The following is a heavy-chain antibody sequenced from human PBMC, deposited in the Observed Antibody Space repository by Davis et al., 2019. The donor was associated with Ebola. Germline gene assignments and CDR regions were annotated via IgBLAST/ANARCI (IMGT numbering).Heavy chain of an antibody. V-gene: IGHV4-59*12. CDR2: IYHSGNT. D-gene: IGHD1-26*01. CDR1: GGSFSGYS. Sequence: MPSETLSLTCAVYGGSFSGYSWSWIRQPPGKGLEWIGYIYHSGNTYYNPSLKSRVTMSVDTSKNQFSLKLSSVTAADTAVYYCAREGSGRYLPFDSWGQGTLVTVSA. CDR3: AREGSGRYLPFDS. J-gene: IGHJ4*02.